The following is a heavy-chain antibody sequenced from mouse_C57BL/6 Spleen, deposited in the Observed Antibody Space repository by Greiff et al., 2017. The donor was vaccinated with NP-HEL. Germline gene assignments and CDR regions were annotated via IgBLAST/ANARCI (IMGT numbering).Heavy chain of an antibody. J-gene: IGHJ3*01. CDR2: INPNNGGT. CDR1: GYTFTDYN. D-gene: IGHD3-2*02. CDR3: ARDSSGYRFAY. Sequence: EVQLQQSGPELVKPGASVKIPCKASGYTFTDYNMDWVKKSHGKSLEWIGDINPNNGGTIYNQTFKGKATLTVDKSSSKAYMELRSLTSEDTAVYYCARDSSGYRFAYWGQGTLVTVSA. V-gene: IGHV1-18*01.